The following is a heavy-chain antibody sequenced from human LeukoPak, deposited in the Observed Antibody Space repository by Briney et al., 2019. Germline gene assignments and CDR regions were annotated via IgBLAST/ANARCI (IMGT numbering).Heavy chain of an antibody. CDR1: GYTFIGYY. D-gene: IGHD1-26*01. CDR2: FDPEDGET. V-gene: IGHV1-24*01. Sequence: ASVKVSCKASGYTFIGYYMHWVRQAPGKGLEWMGGFDPEDGETIYAQKFQGRVTMTEDTSTDTAYMELSSLRSEDTAVYYCATGGSGSYPYYYYYYMDVWGKGTTVTVSS. CDR3: ATGGSGSYPYYYYYYMDV. J-gene: IGHJ6*03.